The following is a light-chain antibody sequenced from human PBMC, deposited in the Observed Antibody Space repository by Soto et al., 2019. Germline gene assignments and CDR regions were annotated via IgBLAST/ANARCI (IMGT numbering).Light chain of an antibody. J-gene: IGKJ2*01. V-gene: IGKV3-15*01. CDR1: QSVSSN. CDR2: GAS. CDR3: QQYNNWPPKQYT. Sequence: EIVMTQSPATLSVSPGERATLSCRASQSVSSNLAWYQHKPGQAPRLLIYGASTRATGIPARFSASGSGTEFSLTISILQSEDFAVYYCQQYNNWPPKQYTFGQGTKLEIK.